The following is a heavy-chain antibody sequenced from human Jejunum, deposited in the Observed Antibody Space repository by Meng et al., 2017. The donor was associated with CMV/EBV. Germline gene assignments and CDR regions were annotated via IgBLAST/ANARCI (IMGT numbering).Heavy chain of an antibody. CDR2: TSFDGSDQ. D-gene: IGHD6-19*01. J-gene: IGHJ4*02. CDR3: ARGVGYSSGCFDS. CDR1: GFTFPTYS. V-gene: IGHV3-30-3*01. Sequence: ASGFTFPTYSMHWVRQAPGKGLEWVAVTSFDGSDQDYADSVKGRFTISRDNSKNTLHLQMNSLRPEDTAVYYCARGVGYSSGCFDSWGQGTLVTVSS.